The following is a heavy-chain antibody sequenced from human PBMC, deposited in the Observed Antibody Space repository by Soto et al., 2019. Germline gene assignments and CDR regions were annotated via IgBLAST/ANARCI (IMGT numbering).Heavy chain of an antibody. CDR3: ARPDSSGWWQY. D-gene: IGHD6-19*01. Sequence: PGESLKISCKASGYSFHTYWIGWVRQMPGKGLEWMGIIYPGDSDTRYSPSFQGQVTVSADKYISTAYLQWSSLKASDTAIYYCARPDSSGWWQYWGQGTLVTVSS. V-gene: IGHV5-51*01. J-gene: IGHJ4*02. CDR1: GYSFHTYW. CDR2: IYPGDSDT.